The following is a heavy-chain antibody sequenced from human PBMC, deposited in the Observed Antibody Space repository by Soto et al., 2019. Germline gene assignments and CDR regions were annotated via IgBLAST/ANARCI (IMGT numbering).Heavy chain of an antibody. CDR1: GYTFTSYD. V-gene: IGHV1-8*01. D-gene: IGHD2-2*01. CDR3: ARSVQDQLAFYYYYYYMDV. J-gene: IGHJ6*03. Sequence: ASVKVSCKASGYTFTSYDINWVRQATGQGLEWMGWMNPNSGNTGYAQKFQGRVTMTRNTSISTAYMELSSLRSEDTAVYYCARSVQDQLAFYYYYYYMDVWGKGTTVTVSS. CDR2: MNPNSGNT.